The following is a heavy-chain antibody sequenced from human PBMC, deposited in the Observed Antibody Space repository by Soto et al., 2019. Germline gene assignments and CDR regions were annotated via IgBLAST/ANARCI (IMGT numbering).Heavy chain of an antibody. CDR2: IIPILGIA. Sequence: QVQLVQSGAEVKKPGSSVKVSCKASGGTFSSYTISWVRQAPGQGLEWMGRIIPILGIANYAQKFQGRVTITADKSTSTAYMELSSLRSEDTAVYYCERKSVAAPTYWYFDLWGRGTLVTVSS. CDR1: GGTFSSYT. J-gene: IGHJ2*01. CDR3: ERKSVAAPTYWYFDL. V-gene: IGHV1-69*02. D-gene: IGHD6-6*01.